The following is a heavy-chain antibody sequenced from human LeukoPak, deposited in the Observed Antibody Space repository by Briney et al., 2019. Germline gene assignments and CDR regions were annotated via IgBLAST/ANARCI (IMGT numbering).Heavy chain of an antibody. D-gene: IGHD2-8*01. J-gene: IGHJ4*02. CDR3: AKEGAGMVYAIGSDY. CDR2: ISAYNGDT. V-gene: IGHV1-18*01. Sequence: ASVKVSCKASGYTFTSYGISWVRQAPGQGLEWMGWISAYNGDTNYAQKLQGRVTMTTDTSTSTAYMELRSLRAEDTAVYYCAKEGAGMVYAIGSDYWGQGALVTVSS. CDR1: GYTFTSYG.